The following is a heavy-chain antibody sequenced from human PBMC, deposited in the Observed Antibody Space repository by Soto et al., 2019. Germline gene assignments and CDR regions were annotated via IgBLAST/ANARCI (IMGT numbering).Heavy chain of an antibody. V-gene: IGHV1-46*01. J-gene: IGHJ4*02. CDR3: ARERIVGATYFDY. D-gene: IGHD1-26*01. Sequence: ASVNVSCTASVYTFTSYDMHWVRQAPGQGLELMGIINPSGGSTSYAQKFQGRVTMTRDTSTSTVYMELSSLRSEDTAVYYCARERIVGATYFDYWGQGTLVTVSS. CDR1: VYTFTSYD. CDR2: INPSGGST.